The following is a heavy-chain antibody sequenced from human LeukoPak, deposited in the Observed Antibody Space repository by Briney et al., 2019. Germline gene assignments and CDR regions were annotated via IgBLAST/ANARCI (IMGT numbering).Heavy chain of an antibody. CDR2: INPNSGGT. CDR1: GYTFTGYY. J-gene: IGHJ5*02. V-gene: IGHV1-2*06. Sequence: ASVKVSCKASGYTFTGYYMHWVRQAPGQGLEWMRRINPNSGGTNYAQKFQGRVTMTRDTSISTAYMELSRLRSDDTAVYYCARDPTPSSPRLAFFDNWFEPWGQGTLVTVSS. D-gene: IGHD6-13*01. CDR3: ARDPTPSSPRLAFFDNWFEP.